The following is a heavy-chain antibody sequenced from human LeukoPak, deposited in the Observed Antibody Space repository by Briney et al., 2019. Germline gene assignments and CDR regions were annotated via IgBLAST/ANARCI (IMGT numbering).Heavy chain of an antibody. CDR3: ARESGYYYDSSGYSLDY. V-gene: IGHV4-4*07. CDR1: GVSISSYY. Sequence: SETLSLTCTVSGVSISSYYWSWIRQPAGKGLEWIGRIYTSGSTNYNPSLKSRVTMSVDTSKNQFSLKLSSVTAADTAVYYCARESGYYYDSSGYSLDYWGQGTLVTVSS. D-gene: IGHD3-22*01. CDR2: IYTSGST. J-gene: IGHJ4*02.